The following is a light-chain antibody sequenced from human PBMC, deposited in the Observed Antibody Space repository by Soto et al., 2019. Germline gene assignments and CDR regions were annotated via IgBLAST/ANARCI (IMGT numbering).Light chain of an antibody. CDR2: GAS. CDR1: QSVSSSY. CDR3: QQSGSSPIFT. V-gene: IGKV3-20*01. Sequence: EIVLTQSPGTLSLSPGERATLSCRASQSVSSSYLAWYQQKPGQAPRLLIYGASSRATGIPDRFSGSGSGTDFTITISRLEPADFAVYYCQQSGSSPIFTFGPGTKVDIK. J-gene: IGKJ3*01.